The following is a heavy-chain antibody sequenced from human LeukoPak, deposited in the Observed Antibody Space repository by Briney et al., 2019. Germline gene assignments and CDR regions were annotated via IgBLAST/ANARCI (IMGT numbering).Heavy chain of an antibody. D-gene: IGHD2-15*01. J-gene: IGHJ4*02. V-gene: IGHV3-74*01. Sequence: GGSLRLSCAASGFTFSSYWMHWVRQAPGKGLVWVSRINSDGSTTSYADSVKGRFTISRDSAKNTLYLQMSSLRAEDTAVYYCARVQTGRWHFDYWGQGTLATVSS. CDR1: GFTFSSYW. CDR2: INSDGSTT. CDR3: ARVQTGRWHFDY.